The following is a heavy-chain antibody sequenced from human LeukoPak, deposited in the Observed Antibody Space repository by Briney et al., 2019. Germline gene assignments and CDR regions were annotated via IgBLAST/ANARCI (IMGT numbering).Heavy chain of an antibody. CDR3: ASALVATRSAY. V-gene: IGHV1-2*02. J-gene: IGHJ4*02. D-gene: IGHD5-12*01. Sequence: EASVKVSCKASGYTFTGYYMHWVRQAPGQGLVWMGWINPNTGATKYAQRFLGRVNMTRDTSISTAYMELSSLRSDDTAVYYCASALVATRSAYWGQGTLVTVSS. CDR1: GYTFTGYY. CDR2: INPNTGAT.